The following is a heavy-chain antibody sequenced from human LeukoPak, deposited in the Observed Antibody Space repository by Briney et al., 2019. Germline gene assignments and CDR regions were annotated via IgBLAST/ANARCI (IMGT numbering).Heavy chain of an antibody. CDR3: AKDMKIKAAGYYFDY. Sequence: QAGGSLRLSCAASGFTFSDYGMHWVRQAPGKGLEWVAVIANDGRDKKYADSVRGRFTTSRDNSKNTVYLQMNSLRAEDTAVFYCAKDMKIKAAGYYFDYWGQGTLVTVSS. CDR2: IANDGRDK. CDR1: GFTFSDYG. V-gene: IGHV3-30*18. J-gene: IGHJ4*02. D-gene: IGHD6-13*01.